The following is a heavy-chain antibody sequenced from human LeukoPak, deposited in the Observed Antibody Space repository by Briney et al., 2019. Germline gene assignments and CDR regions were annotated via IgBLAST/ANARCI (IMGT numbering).Heavy chain of an antibody. J-gene: IGHJ4*02. CDR1: GGSISSSGYY. CDR2: IYYSGST. D-gene: IGHD3-22*01. Sequence: PSETLSLTCTVSGGSISSSGYYWGWIRQPPGKGREWTGSIYYSGSTYVNPSLKSRVTISVDTSKNHFSLKLGSVTAADTAVYYCARHIVTYYYDSSGYYFDYWGQGTLVTVSS. CDR3: ARHIVTYYYDSSGYYFDY. V-gene: IGHV4-39*01.